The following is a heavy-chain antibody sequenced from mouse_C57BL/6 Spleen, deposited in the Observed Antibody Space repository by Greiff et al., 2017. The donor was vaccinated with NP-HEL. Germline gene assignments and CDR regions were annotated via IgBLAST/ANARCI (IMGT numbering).Heavy chain of an antibody. J-gene: IGHJ2*01. CDR2: IDPSDSYT. Sequence: QVQLQQPGAELVMPGASVKLSCKASGYTFTSYWMHWVKQRPGQGLEWIGEIDPSDSYTNYNQKFKGKSTLTVDKSSSTAYMQLSSLTSEDSAVYYCARGFMDGYPLDYWGQGTTLTVSS. V-gene: IGHV1-69*01. D-gene: IGHD2-3*01. CDR1: GYTFTSYW. CDR3: ARGFMDGYPLDY.